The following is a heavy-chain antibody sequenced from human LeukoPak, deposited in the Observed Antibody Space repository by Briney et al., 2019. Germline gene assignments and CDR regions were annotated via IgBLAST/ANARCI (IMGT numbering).Heavy chain of an antibody. D-gene: IGHD3-16*01. CDR3: ARVAVFGRSSNYYYMDV. CDR1: GGSFSGYY. Sequence: SETLSLTCAVYGGSFSGYYWSWIRQPPGKGLEWIGCIYHSGNTYYNPSLKSRVTISVDTSKNQFSLKLSSVTAADTAVYYCARVAVFGRSSNYYYMDVWGKGTTVTVSS. CDR2: IYHSGNT. J-gene: IGHJ6*03. V-gene: IGHV4-34*01.